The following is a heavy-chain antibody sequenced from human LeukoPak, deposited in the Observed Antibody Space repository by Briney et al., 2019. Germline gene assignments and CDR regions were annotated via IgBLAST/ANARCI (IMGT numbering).Heavy chain of an antibody. Sequence: GESLRLSCAASGFIFSTYSMNWVRQAPGKGLERVSSISSSSSYKYYADSVKGRFTISRDNAKNSLYPQMNSLRAVDTAVYYCARETTTIFGMVPYYFDYWGQGTLVTVSS. CDR2: ISSSSSYK. CDR3: ARETTTIFGMVPYYFDY. D-gene: IGHD3-3*01. CDR1: GFIFSTYS. J-gene: IGHJ4*02. V-gene: IGHV3-21*01.